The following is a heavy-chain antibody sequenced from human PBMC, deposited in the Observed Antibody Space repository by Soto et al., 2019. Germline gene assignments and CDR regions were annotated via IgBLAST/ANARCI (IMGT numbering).Heavy chain of an antibody. Sequence: PSETLSLTCTVSNGSISTYYWSWVRQAPGKGLEWIGYVYYSGTINYNPSLKSRVTISVDTSKNQFSLKLKSVTAADTAVYYCAKDYLWTGFDPWGQGILVTVSS. CDR3: AKDYLWTGFDP. CDR1: NGSISTYY. J-gene: IGHJ5*02. CDR2: VYYSGTI. D-gene: IGHD2-21*01. V-gene: IGHV4-59*01.